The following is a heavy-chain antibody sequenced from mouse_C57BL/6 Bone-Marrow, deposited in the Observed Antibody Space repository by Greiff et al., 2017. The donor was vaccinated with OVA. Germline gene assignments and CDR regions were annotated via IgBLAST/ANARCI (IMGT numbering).Heavy chain of an antibody. CDR2: IYPENGDT. CDR1: GFNIKDDY. J-gene: IGHJ2*01. D-gene: IGHD2-1*01. Sequence: EVQLQQSGAELVRPGASVKLSCTASGFNIKDDYMHWVKQRPEQGLEWIGWIYPENGDTEYASKFQGKATITADTSSNTAYLQLSSLVSEDTAVYYCTSYGNFDYWGQGTTLTVSS. CDR3: TSYGNFDY. V-gene: IGHV14-4*01.